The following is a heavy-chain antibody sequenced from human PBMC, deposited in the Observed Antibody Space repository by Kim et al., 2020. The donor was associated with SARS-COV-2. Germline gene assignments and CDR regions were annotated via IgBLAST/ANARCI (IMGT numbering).Heavy chain of an antibody. V-gene: IGHV3-20*04. CDR1: GFTFDDYG. Sequence: GGSLRLSCAASGFTFDDYGMSWVRQAPGKGLEWVSGINWNGGSTGYADSVKGRFTISRDNAKNSLYLQMNSLRAEDTALYYCARVRLLSNPWSSSWETLDYWGQGTLVTVSS. D-gene: IGHD6-13*01. J-gene: IGHJ4*02. CDR2: INWNGGST. CDR3: ARVRLLSNPWSSSWETLDY.